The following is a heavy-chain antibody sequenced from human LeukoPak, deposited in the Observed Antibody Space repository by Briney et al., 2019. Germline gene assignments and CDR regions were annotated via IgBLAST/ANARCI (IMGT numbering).Heavy chain of an antibody. J-gene: IGHJ1*01. CDR3: AREMPIAAAGRAEYFQH. CDR2: INPNSGGI. Sequence: ASLKVSCKACGYSFTGYYMHWVRQALGQGREWMGWINPNSGGINSAQTVQGRVTMTRDTSISTAYMELSRLRSDDTAVYYCAREMPIAAAGRAEYFQHWGQGTLVTVSS. CDR1: GYSFTGYY. V-gene: IGHV1-2*02. D-gene: IGHD6-13*01.